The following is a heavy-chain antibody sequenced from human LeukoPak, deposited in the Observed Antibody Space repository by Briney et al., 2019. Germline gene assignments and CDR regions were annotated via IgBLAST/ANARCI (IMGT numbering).Heavy chain of an antibody. CDR2: ISYDGSNK. J-gene: IGHJ2*01. V-gene: IGHV3-30*03. CDR3: ARLFLYAVTGTGRIDWYFDL. D-gene: IGHD6-19*01. Sequence: GRSLRLSCAASGFTFSSYGMHWVRQAPGKGLEWVAVISYDGSNKYYADSVKGRFTISRDNAKNSLYLQMNSLRAEDTAVYYCARLFLYAVTGTGRIDWYFDLWGRGTLVTVSS. CDR1: GFTFSSYG.